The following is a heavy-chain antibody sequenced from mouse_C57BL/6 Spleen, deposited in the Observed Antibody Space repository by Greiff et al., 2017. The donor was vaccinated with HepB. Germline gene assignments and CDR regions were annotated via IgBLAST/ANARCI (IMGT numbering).Heavy chain of an antibody. Sequence: QVQLQQPGAELVMPGASVKLSCKASGYTFTSYWMHWVKQRPGQGLEWIGEIDPSDSYTNYNQKFKGKSTLTVDKSSSTAYMQLSSLTSEDSAVYYCASGGQLRLAYWGQGTLVTVSA. CDR2: IDPSDSYT. J-gene: IGHJ3*01. V-gene: IGHV1-69*01. CDR3: ASGGQLRLAY. D-gene: IGHD3-2*02. CDR1: GYTFTSYW.